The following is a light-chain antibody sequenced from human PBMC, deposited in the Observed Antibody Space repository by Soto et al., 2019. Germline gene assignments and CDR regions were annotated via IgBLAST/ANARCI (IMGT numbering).Light chain of an antibody. V-gene: IGLV1-40*01. J-gene: IGLJ3*02. CDR3: QSYDSSLSGWV. CDR2: GNS. Sequence: QSVLTQPPSVSGAPGQRVTISCTGSSSNIGAGYDVHWYQQVPGTAPKLLIHGNSNRPSGVPDRFSGSKSGTSASLAITGLQAEDEADYYCQSYDSSLSGWVFGGGTKLTVI. CDR1: SSNIGAGYD.